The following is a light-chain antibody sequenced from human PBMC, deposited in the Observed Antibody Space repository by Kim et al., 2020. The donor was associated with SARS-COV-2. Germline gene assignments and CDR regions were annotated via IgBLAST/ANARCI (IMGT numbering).Light chain of an antibody. V-gene: IGKV1-5*01. J-gene: IGKJ1*01. CDR3: QRYNDHGT. CDR1: QSISNR. CDR2: DAS. Sequence: AASVGDRVTITSRASQSISNRLAWYQQKPGKAPKLLIYDASSLASGVPSRFSGSGSGTEFTLAIRSLQPDDFATYHCQRYNDHGTFGQGTKVDIK.